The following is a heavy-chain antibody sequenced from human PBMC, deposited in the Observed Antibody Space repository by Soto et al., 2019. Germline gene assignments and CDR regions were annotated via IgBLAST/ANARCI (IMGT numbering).Heavy chain of an antibody. CDR2: VYSSGGT. V-gene: IGHV4-4*07. D-gene: IGHD3-3*01. Sequence: SETLSLTCAVSGGCMSSYYWTWIRQPAGKGLEWIGRVYSSGGTHYNPSLKSRVTISLDTAKNQSSLRLLSVTDAVTAVYYCARGQRFSDGCHPWGQATLVTVSS. J-gene: IGHJ5*02. CDR1: GGCMSSYY. CDR3: ARGQRFSDGCHP.